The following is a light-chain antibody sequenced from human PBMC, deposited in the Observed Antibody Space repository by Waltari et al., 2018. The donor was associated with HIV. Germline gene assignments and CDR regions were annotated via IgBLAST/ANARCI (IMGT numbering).Light chain of an antibody. CDR1: SSDVGGYNY. J-gene: IGLJ1*01. CDR2: DVS. V-gene: IGLV2-14*01. Sequence: QSALTQPASVSGSPGQSITISCTGTSSDVGGYNYVSWYQQYPGKAPKLMMFDVSNRPSGVSNRFSGSKSGNTASLTISGLHTEDEADYYCSSYTSSSTLVFGTGTKVTVL. CDR3: SSYTSSSTLV.